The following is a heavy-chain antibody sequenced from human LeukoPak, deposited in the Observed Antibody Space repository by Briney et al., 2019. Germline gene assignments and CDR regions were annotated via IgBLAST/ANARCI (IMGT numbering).Heavy chain of an antibody. CDR1: GYTFTSYD. CDR3: ARGQVYSSSWGDYYYGMDV. CDR2: MNPNSGNT. J-gene: IGHJ6*02. Sequence: ASVKVPCKASGYTFTSYDINWVRQATGQGLEWMGWMNPNSGNTGYAQKFQGRVTMTRNTSISTAYMELSSLRSGDTAVYYCARGQVYSSSWGDYYYGMDVWGQGTTVTVS. D-gene: IGHD6-13*01. V-gene: IGHV1-8*01.